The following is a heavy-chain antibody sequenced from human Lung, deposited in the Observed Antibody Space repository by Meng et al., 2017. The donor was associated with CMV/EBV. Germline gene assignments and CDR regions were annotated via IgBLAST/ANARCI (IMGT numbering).Heavy chain of an antibody. J-gene: IGHJ4*02. V-gene: IGHV1-8*01. CDR2: MNPNTGDT. D-gene: IGHD7-27*01. Sequence: SVKVSCKASGYTFTGYEINWVRQATGQGLEWMGWMNPNTGDTGYAQEFQGRVTMTSNSSISTAYMELSSLISEDTAIYYGVRGNWGDYWGQGTLVTVSS. CDR3: VRGNWGDY. CDR1: GYTFTGYE.